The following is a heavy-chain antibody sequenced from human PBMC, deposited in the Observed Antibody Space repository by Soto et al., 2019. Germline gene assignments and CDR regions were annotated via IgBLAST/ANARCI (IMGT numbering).Heavy chain of an antibody. CDR3: ARALKDSGGSQWDYYYYYGMDV. V-gene: IGHV1-69*01. CDR2: IIPIFGTA. CDR1: GGTFSSYA. J-gene: IGHJ6*02. D-gene: IGHD2-15*01. Sequence: QVQLVQSGAEVKKPGSSVKVSCKASGGTFSSYAISWVRQAPGQGLEWMGGIIPIFGTANYAQKFQGRVTITADESTSKAYMELSSLRSEDTAVYYCARALKDSGGSQWDYYYYYGMDVWGQGTTVTVSS.